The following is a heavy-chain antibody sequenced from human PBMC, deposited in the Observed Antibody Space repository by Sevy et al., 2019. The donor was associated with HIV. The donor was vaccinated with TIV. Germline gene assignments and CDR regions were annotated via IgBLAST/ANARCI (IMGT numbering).Heavy chain of an antibody. J-gene: IGHJ4*02. Sequence: SETLSLTCSVSGGSISNADYYWSWIRQPPGKGLEWIGYIYYSGRTYYNPSLKSRISISVDTSRNQFSLSLDSVTAADTAVYYCARMKFWNDYFDYWGQGTLVTVSS. D-gene: IGHD3-3*01. CDR1: GGSISNADYY. V-gene: IGHV4-30-4*01. CDR3: ARMKFWNDYFDY. CDR2: IYYSGRT.